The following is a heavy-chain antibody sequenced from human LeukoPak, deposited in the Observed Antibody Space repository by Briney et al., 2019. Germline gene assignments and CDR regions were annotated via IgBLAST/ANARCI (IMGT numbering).Heavy chain of an antibody. CDR3: AKSRGVNVVREPSGY. V-gene: IGHV3-30*18. Sequence: PGGSLRLSCAASGFTFSNYWMSWVRQAPGKGLEWVAVISYDGDNRYYADSVKGRFTISRDNSKNTLYLQMNSLTPEDTALYYCAKSRGVNVVREPSGYWGQGTLVTVSS. CDR2: ISYDGDNR. CDR1: GFTFSNYW. D-gene: IGHD3-10*01. J-gene: IGHJ4*02.